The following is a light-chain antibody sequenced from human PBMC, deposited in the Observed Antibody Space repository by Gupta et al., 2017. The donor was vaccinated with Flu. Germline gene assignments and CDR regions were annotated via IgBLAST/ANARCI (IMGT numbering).Light chain of an antibody. Sequence: QSVLTQPPSASGTPGRRVTISCSGSSSNIASSLVYWYQQLPGTAPKLLIYRNNQRSSGVPDRFSGSKSGTSASLAISGLRSEDEADYYCVAWDDGLNAGLFGGGTKLTVI. V-gene: IGLV1-47*01. CDR1: SSNIASSL. J-gene: IGLJ3*02. CDR2: RNN. CDR3: VAWDDGLNAGL.